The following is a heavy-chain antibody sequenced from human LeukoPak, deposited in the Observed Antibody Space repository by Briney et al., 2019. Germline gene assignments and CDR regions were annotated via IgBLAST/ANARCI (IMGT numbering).Heavy chain of an antibody. D-gene: IGHD6-13*01. CDR1: GGSFSGYY. V-gene: IGHV4-34*01. CDR3: ARGGIAAAAWRSYGMDV. J-gene: IGHJ6*02. CDR2: INHSGST. Sequence: SETLSLTCAVYGGSFSGYYWSWIRQPPGKGLEWIGEINHSGSTNYNPSLKGRVTISVDTSKNQFSLKLSSVTAADTAVYYCARGGIAAAAWRSYGMDVWGQGTTVTVSS.